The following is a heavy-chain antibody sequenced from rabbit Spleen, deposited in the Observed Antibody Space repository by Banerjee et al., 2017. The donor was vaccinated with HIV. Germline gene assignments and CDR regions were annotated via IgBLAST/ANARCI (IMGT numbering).Heavy chain of an antibody. J-gene: IGHJ6*01. CDR3: ARDSGSSFSSYGMDL. D-gene: IGHD8-1*01. V-gene: IGHV1S40*01. CDR2: IDSGSSGFT. CDR1: GVSFSGNSY. Sequence: QSLEESGGDLVKPGASLTLTCIASGVSFSGNSYMCWVRQAPGKGLEWIACIDSGSSGFTYFANWANGRFTISKTSSTTVTLQMTSLTAADTATYFCARDSGSSFSSYGMDLWGPGTLVTVS.